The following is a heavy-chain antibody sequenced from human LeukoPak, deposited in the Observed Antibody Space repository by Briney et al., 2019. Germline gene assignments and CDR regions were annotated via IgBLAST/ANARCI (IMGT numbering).Heavy chain of an antibody. J-gene: IGHJ5*02. CDR1: GFTFSSYS. D-gene: IGHD2-2*01. Sequence: GGSLRLSCAASGFTFSSYSMNWVRQASGKGLEWVGRIRSKANSYATGYAASVRGRFTISRDDSKNTAYLQMNSLKTEDTAVYYCTRRYCSSASCFDNWFDPWGQGTLVTVSS. CDR2: IRSKANSYAT. CDR3: TRRYCSSASCFDNWFDP. V-gene: IGHV3-73*01.